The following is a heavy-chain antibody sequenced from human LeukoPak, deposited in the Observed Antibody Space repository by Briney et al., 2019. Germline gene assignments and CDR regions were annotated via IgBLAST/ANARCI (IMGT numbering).Heavy chain of an antibody. CDR1: GFTFDDYA. Sequence: PGGSLRLSCAASGFTFDDYAMPWVRQAPGKGLEWVSGISWNSGSIGYADSVKGRFTISRDNAKNSLYLQMNSLRAEDTAVYYCARAIWSPSPTVTTETNAFDIWGQGTMVTVSS. CDR2: ISWNSGSI. J-gene: IGHJ3*02. D-gene: IGHD4-17*01. V-gene: IGHV3-9*01. CDR3: ARAIWSPSPTVTTETNAFDI.